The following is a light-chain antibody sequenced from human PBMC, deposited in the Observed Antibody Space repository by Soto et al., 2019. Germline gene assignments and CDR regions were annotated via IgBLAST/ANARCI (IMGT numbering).Light chain of an antibody. CDR2: LNSDGSH. Sequence: QLVLTQPPSASASLGASVKLTCTLSRGHNSYAIAWHQQQPEKGPRYLMKLNSDGSHSKGDGIPDRFSGSSSGAERYLTISSLQSGDEADYYCQTWSTDIRVFGGGTKLTVL. J-gene: IGLJ3*02. CDR1: RGHNSYA. V-gene: IGLV4-69*01. CDR3: QTWSTDIRV.